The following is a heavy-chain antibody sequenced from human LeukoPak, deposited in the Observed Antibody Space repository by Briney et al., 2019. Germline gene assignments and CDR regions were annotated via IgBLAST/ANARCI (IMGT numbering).Heavy chain of an antibody. Sequence: ASVKVSCKASGYTFTSYYMHWVRQAPGKGLEWMGGFDPEDGETIYAQKFQGRVTMTEDTSTDTAYMELSSLRSEDTAVYYCATLLPRYGGYIFDYWGQGTLVTVSS. V-gene: IGHV1-24*01. CDR2: FDPEDGET. CDR1: GYTFTSYY. D-gene: IGHD5-12*01. J-gene: IGHJ4*02. CDR3: ATLLPRYGGYIFDY.